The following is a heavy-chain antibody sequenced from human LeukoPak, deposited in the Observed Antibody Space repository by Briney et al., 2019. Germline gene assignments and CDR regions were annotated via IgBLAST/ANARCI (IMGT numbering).Heavy chain of an antibody. J-gene: IGHJ4*02. CDR2: INPSGGST. Sequence: GASVKVSCKASGYTFTSYYMHWVRQAPGQGLEWMGIINPSGGSTSYAQKFQGRVTMTRDMSTSTVYMELSSLRSEDTAVYYCARDLYDGSGYLPGYFDYWGQGTLVTVSS. D-gene: IGHD3-22*01. CDR3: ARDLYDGSGYLPGYFDY. V-gene: IGHV1-46*01. CDR1: GYTFTSYY.